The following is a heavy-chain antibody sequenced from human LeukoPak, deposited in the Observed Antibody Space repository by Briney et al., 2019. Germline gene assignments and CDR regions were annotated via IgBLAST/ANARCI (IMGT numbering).Heavy chain of an antibody. CDR1: GGSISKQY. Sequence: SETLSLTCTVSGGSISKQYWTWVRQSAGKGLEWIGRIYGDGTITYNPSLRSRVTISVDTSKNQFSLKLSSVTAADTAVYYCARGPRRYCTNGVCYTVRSIDYWGQGTLVTVSS. V-gene: IGHV4-4*07. J-gene: IGHJ4*02. CDR3: ARGPRRYCTNGVCYTVRSIDY. CDR2: IYGDGTI. D-gene: IGHD2-8*01.